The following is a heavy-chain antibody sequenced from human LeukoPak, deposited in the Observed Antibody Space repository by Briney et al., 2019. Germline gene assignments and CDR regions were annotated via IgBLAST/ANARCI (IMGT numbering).Heavy chain of an antibody. D-gene: IGHD5-18*01. CDR1: GGSISRTGYS. V-gene: IGHV4-30-2*01. J-gene: IGHJ3*02. CDR3: ARGVDTASGYGFDI. Sequence: PSETLSLTCTVSGGSISRTGYSWRWLRQPPGQGLEWLAYTYHRGSTYDNPSHKSRLTITLDTSRNQFSQKISSVTAADSALYYCARGVDTASGYGFDIWGQGTMVTVSS. CDR2: TYHRGST.